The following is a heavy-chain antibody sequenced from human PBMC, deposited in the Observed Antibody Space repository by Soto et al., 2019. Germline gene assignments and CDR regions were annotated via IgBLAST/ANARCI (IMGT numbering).Heavy chain of an antibody. D-gene: IGHD3-22*01. J-gene: IGHJ3*02. V-gene: IGHV3-30-3*01. Sequence: GGSLRLSCAASGFTFSSYAMHWVRQAPGKGLEWVAVISYDGSNKYYADSVKGRFTISRDNSKNTLYLQMNSLRAEDTAVYYCARGAATKIVVVMYDALEIWGQGTMVTVSS. CDR1: GFTFSSYA. CDR3: ARGAATKIVVVMYDALEI. CDR2: ISYDGSNK.